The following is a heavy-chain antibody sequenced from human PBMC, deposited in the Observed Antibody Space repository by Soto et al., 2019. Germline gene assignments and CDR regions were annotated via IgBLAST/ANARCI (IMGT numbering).Heavy chain of an antibody. V-gene: IGHV3-23*01. CDR1: GFSFTNFA. D-gene: IGHD2-21*02. CDR3: AKDDFTDRGDDYFDY. CDR2: IGASGDIT. J-gene: IGHJ4*02. Sequence: GGSLRLSXAASGFSFTNFAMSWVRQAPGKGLEWVAGIGASGDITWYADSVKGRLSISRDNSKNTLYLQLNSLRFEDTAVYYCAKDDFTDRGDDYFDYWGPETLVTVSS.